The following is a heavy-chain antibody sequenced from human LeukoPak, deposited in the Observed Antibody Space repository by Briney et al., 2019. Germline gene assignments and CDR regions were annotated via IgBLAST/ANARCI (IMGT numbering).Heavy chain of an antibody. CDR2: INPSRNT. D-gene: IGHD3-16*02. J-gene: IGHJ4*02. V-gene: IGHV4-34*01. Sequence: PSETLSLTCAVFGGSFSGYYWNWIRQPPGKGLEWIGQINPSRNTNYNPSLKSRVTISVDTSKKQFSLKLTSVTAADTAVYYCARLLGPLDYVWGSSRSKWGQGTLVTVSS. CDR1: GGSFSGYY. CDR3: ARLLGPLDYVWGSSRSK.